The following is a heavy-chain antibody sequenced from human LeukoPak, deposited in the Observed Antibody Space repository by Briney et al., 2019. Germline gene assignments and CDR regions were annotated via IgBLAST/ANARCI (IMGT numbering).Heavy chain of an antibody. V-gene: IGHV4-39*07. CDR3: ARSLPVYCSGGSCPAEFDY. CDR1: GGSISSGSYY. CDR2: IYNSGST. J-gene: IGHJ4*02. Sequence: SETLSLTCTVSGGSISSGSYYWSWIRQPPGKGLEWIGSIYNSGSTYYSPSLKSRVTISVDTSKNQFSLKLSSVTAADTAVYYCARSLPVYCSGGSCPAEFDYWGQGTLVTVSS. D-gene: IGHD2-15*01.